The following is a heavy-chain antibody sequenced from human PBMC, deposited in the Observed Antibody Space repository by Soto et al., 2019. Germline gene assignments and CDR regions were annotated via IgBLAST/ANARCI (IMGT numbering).Heavy chain of an antibody. J-gene: IGHJ6*02. Sequence: SVKVSCKASGGTFSSYAISWVRQAPGQGLEWMGGIIPIFGTANYAQKFQGRVTITADESTSTAYMELSSLRSEDTAVYYCARDNCGGDCYSYYYYYGMDVWGQGTTVTVSS. D-gene: IGHD2-21*02. CDR2: IIPIFGTA. V-gene: IGHV1-69*13. CDR1: GGTFSSYA. CDR3: ARDNCGGDCYSYYYYYGMDV.